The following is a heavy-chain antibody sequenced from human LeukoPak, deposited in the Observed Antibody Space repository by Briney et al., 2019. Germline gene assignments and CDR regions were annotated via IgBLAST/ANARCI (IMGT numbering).Heavy chain of an antibody. D-gene: IGHD6-13*01. CDR1: GFTFSSYA. Sequence: GGSLRLSCAASGFTFSSYAMSWVRQAPGKGLEWVSAISGSGGSTYYADSVKGRFTISRDNSKNTLYLQMSSLRAEDTAVYYCTSQLVSRLAYYYYMDVWGKGTTVTVSS. CDR3: TSQLVSRLAYYYYMDV. V-gene: IGHV3-23*01. CDR2: ISGSGGST. J-gene: IGHJ6*03.